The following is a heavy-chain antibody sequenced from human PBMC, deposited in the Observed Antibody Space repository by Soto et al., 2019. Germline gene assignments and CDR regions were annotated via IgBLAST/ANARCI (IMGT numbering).Heavy chain of an antibody. CDR3: AKDDSNRWYNYYALDV. Sequence: QVQLVECGGGVVQPGRSLRLSCAASGFTFYKYGMHWVRQAPGKGLEWVALISHDGSNKYYVDSVKGRFTIARDNSKNTVCLQMNSLRPEDMALYFCAKDDSNRWYNYYALDVWGQGTTVTVSS. V-gene: IGHV3-30*18. D-gene: IGHD3-22*01. J-gene: IGHJ6*02. CDR1: GFTFYKYG. CDR2: ISHDGSNK.